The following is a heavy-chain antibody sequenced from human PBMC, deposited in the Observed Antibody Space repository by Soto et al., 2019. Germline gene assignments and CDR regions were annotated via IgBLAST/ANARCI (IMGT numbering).Heavy chain of an antibody. CDR3: ASANRGSLYYYYYYGREV. CDR1: GFTFSSYW. V-gene: IGHV3-7*01. Sequence: GSLRLSCAASGFTFSSYWMSWVRQAPGKGLEWVANIKQDGSEKYYVDSVKGRFTISRDNAKNSLYLQMNSLRAEDTAVYYCASANRGSLYYYYYYGREVWGNGTTVIVSS. D-gene: IGHD7-27*01. J-gene: IGHJ6*04. CDR2: IKQDGSEK.